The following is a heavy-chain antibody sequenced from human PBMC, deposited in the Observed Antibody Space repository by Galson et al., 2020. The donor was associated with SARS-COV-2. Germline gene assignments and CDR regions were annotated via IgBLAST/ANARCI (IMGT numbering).Heavy chain of an antibody. D-gene: IGHD5-12*01. Sequence: ASVKVSCTASGYTFNKYDMHWVRQAPGQGLEWMASINTGNGNTKYSQKFQAGITITRDTSATTVYMELRSLRFEDTALYYCAKEGDGGYDLDYWGQGTLVAVSS. CDR3: AKEGDGGYDLDY. CDR2: INTGNGNT. V-gene: IGHV1-3*04. J-gene: IGHJ4*02. CDR1: GYTFNKYD.